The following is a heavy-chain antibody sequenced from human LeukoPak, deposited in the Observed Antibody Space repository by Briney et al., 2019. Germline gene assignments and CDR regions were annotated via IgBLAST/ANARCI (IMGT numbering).Heavy chain of an antibody. Sequence: SETLSLACAVYGGSFSGYYWSWIRQPPGKGLEWIGEINHSGSTNYNPSLKSRVTISVDTSKNQFSLKLSSVTAADTAVYYCARVDSSGYYSYYFDYWGQGTLVTVSS. CDR3: ARVDSSGYYSYYFDY. V-gene: IGHV4-34*01. D-gene: IGHD3-22*01. CDR2: INHSGST. CDR1: GGSFSGYY. J-gene: IGHJ4*02.